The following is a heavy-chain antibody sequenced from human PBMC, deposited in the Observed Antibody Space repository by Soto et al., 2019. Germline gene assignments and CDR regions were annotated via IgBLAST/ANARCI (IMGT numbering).Heavy chain of an antibody. CDR1: GFRFSSYA. J-gene: IGHJ4*02. D-gene: IGHD6-19*01. CDR2: ISGSGGGT. Sequence: EVQLLESGGGLVQPGGCLRLSCAASGFRFSSYAMSWVRQAPGKGLEWVSGISGSGGGTYYADSVKGRFTISRDNAKNTLYLRKNSLRAEDTAVYYCAKSDKAVAVAGIDYWGQGTLVTVSS. V-gene: IGHV3-23*01. CDR3: AKSDKAVAVAGIDY.